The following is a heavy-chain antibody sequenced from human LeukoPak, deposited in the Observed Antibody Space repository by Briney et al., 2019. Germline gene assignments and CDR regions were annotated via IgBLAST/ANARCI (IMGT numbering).Heavy chain of an antibody. D-gene: IGHD6-13*01. CDR1: GYTFTGYY. J-gene: IGHJ4*02. Sequence: GASVKVSCKASGYTFTGYYMHWVRQAPGQGLEWMGWINPNSGGTNYAQRFQGRVTMTRDTSISTAYMELSRLRSDDTAVYYCARVYSSSFYYFDYWGQGTLVTVSS. CDR3: ARVYSSSFYYFDY. V-gene: IGHV1-2*02. CDR2: INPNSGGT.